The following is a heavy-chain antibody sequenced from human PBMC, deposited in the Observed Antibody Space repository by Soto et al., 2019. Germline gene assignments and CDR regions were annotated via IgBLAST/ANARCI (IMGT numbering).Heavy chain of an antibody. D-gene: IGHD3-22*01. CDR2: ISGSGGST. CDR3: AKGNYYDSSGYYYFDY. CDR1: GFTFSSYA. J-gene: IGHJ4*02. V-gene: IGHV3-23*01. Sequence: PGGSLRLSCAASGFTFSSYAMSWVRQAPGKGLEWVSAISGSGGSTYHADSVKGRFTISRDNSKNTLYLQMNSLRAEDTAVYYCAKGNYYDSSGYYYFDYWGQGALVTVSS.